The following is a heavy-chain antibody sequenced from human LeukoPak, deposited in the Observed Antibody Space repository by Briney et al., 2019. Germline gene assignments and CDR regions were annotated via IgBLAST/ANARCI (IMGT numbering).Heavy chain of an antibody. Sequence: SETLSLTCTVSGGSISSSSYYWGWIRQPPGKGLEWIGSIYYSGSTYYNPSLKSRVTISVDASKNQFSLKLSSVTAADTAVYYCAREYTVSSSQDYYYYYYYMDVWGKGTTVTISS. V-gene: IGHV4-39*07. J-gene: IGHJ6*03. CDR1: GGSISSSSYY. D-gene: IGHD6-13*01. CDR3: AREYTVSSSQDYYYYYYYMDV. CDR2: IYYSGST.